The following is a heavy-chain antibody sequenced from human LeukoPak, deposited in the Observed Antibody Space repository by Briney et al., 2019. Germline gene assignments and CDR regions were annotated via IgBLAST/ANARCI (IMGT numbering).Heavy chain of an antibody. CDR1: GFTVSSNY. J-gene: IGHJ6*03. D-gene: IGHD2-2*01. CDR3: ARGVVPNYYYYMDV. V-gene: IGHV3-53*01. CDR2: IYSGGST. Sequence: GGSLRLSCAASGFTVSSNYMSWVRQAPGKGLEWVSVIYSGGSTYYADSLKGRFTISRDNSKNTLYLQMNSLRAEDTAVYYCARGVVPNYYYYMDVWGKGTTVTVSS.